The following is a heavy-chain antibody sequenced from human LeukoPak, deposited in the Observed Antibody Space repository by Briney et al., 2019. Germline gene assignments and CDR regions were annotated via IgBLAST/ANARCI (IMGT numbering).Heavy chain of an antibody. D-gene: IGHD2-21*01. V-gene: IGHV7-4-1*02. CDR2: INTNTGNP. J-gene: IGHJ4*02. CDR1: GYTFTTYC. Sequence: ASVKVSCKASGYTFTTYCIHWVRQAPGQGLEWMGWINTNTGNPTYAQDFTGRFVFSLDTSVTTAYLQVSSLRPEDTAVYYCARAPYDVEPTIPDFWGQGTLVTVSS. CDR3: ARAPYDVEPTIPDF.